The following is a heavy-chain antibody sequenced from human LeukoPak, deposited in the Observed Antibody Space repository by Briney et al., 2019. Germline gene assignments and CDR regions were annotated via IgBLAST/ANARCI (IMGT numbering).Heavy chain of an antibody. J-gene: IGHJ6*02. CDR1: GFTFSNYW. V-gene: IGHV3-21*01. D-gene: IGHD4-11*01. CDR3: ARDRIDSNYNYYGIDV. Sequence: GGSLRLSCAASGFTFSNYWMNWVRQAPGKGLEWVSSISTDSIYMYYADSVKGRFTISRDNAKNSLDLQMNNLRAEDTAVYYCARDRIDSNYNYYGIDVWGQGTSVTVSS. CDR2: ISTDSIYM.